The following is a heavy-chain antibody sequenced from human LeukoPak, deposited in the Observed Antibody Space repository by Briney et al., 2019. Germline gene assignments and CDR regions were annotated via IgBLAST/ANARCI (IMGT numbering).Heavy chain of an antibody. Sequence: PGGSLRLSCAASGFTFSSYSMNWVRQAPGKGLERVSYISSSSSTIYYADSVKGRFTISRDNAKNSLYLQMNSLRAEDTAVYYCARDQGCSSTSCTDYFDYWGQGTLVTVSS. CDR3: ARDQGCSSTSCTDYFDY. CDR2: ISSSSSTI. D-gene: IGHD2-2*01. V-gene: IGHV3-48*01. J-gene: IGHJ4*02. CDR1: GFTFSSYS.